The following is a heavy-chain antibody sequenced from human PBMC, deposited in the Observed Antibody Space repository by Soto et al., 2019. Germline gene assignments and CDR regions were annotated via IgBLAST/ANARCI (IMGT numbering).Heavy chain of an antibody. D-gene: IGHD3-10*01. CDR2: ISYDGSNK. V-gene: IGHV3-30-3*01. CDR3: ARDPYYYGSGAGLDV. Sequence: QVQLVESGGGVVQTGRSLTLSCAASGFTFSSYAMHWVRQAPGKGLEWVAVISYDGSNKYYADSVKSRFTISRHNSKNTLYPQMNSRRAEDTAVYYCARDPYYYGSGAGLDVWGQGTTVTVSS. CDR1: GFTFSSYA. J-gene: IGHJ6*02.